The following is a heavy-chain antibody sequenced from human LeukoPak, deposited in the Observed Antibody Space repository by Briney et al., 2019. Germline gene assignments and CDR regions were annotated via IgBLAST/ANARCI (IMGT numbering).Heavy chain of an antibody. CDR3: TRDPRVLDY. Sequence: PGGSLRLSCEASGFTFSDYYMTWMRQAPGKGLEWVSYISGSGTDILYADSVKGRFTMSRDSAKNSLYLQMNSLRTEDTAVYYCTRDPRVLDYWGQGTLVTVSS. CDR2: ISGSGTDI. CDR1: GFTFSDYY. D-gene: IGHD3-10*01. J-gene: IGHJ4*02. V-gene: IGHV3-11*04.